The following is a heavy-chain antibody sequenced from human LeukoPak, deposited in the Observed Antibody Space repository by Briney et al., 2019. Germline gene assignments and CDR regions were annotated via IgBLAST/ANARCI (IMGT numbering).Heavy chain of an antibody. J-gene: IGHJ4*02. CDR3: AKTTAGNSSGRYPGSPVDY. D-gene: IGHD6-19*01. V-gene: IGHV3-23*01. CDR2: VSGSGGIT. CDR1: GCTFERKE. Sequence: PGGTLTLTCTHSGCTFERKERRWGRQAQGKELEWVSHVSGSGGITYYADSVKGRFTISRDNSKNTLYLQMNSLRAEDTAVYYCAKTTAGNSSGRYPGSPVDYCGQGTLVTVSS.